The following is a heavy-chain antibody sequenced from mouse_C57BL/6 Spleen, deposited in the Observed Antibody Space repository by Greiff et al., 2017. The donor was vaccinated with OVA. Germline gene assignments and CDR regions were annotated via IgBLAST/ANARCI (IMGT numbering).Heavy chain of an antibody. CDR2: ISSGSSTI. J-gene: IGHJ4*01. CDR1: GFTFSDYG. CDR3: ARQGYGSSFYYAMDY. Sequence: EVQRVESGGGLVKPGGSLKLSCAASGFTFSDYGMHWVRQAPEKGLEWVAYISSGSSTIYYAATVKGRFTISRDNAKNTLFLQMTSLRSEDTAMYYCARQGYGSSFYYAMDYWGQGTSVTVSS. V-gene: IGHV5-17*01. D-gene: IGHD1-1*01.